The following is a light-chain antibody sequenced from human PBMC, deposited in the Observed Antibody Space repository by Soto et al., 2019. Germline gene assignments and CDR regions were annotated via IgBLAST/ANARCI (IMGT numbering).Light chain of an antibody. J-gene: IGKJ5*01. CDR3: QQYGSSPH. CDR2: GAS. CDR1: QSVSSSY. V-gene: IGKV3-20*01. Sequence: EIVLTQSPGTLSLYPGERATLSCRASQSVSSSYLAWYQQKPGQAPRLLIYGASSRATGIPDRFSGSGSGTDFTLTISRLEPEDFAVYYCQQYGSSPHFGQGTRLEIK.